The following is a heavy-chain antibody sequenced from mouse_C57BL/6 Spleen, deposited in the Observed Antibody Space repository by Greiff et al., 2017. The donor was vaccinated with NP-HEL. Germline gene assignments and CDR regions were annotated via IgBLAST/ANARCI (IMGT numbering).Heavy chain of an antibody. J-gene: IGHJ2*01. CDR2: IYPGNSDT. V-gene: IGHV1-5*01. Sequence: VQLQQSGIVLARPGASVKMSCKTSGYTFTSYWMHWVKQRPGQGLEWIGAIYPGNSDTSYNQKFKGKAKLTAVTSASTAYMELSSLTNEDSAVYYCTRGGKTYGSSLFDYWGQGTTLTVSS. D-gene: IGHD1-1*01. CDR3: TRGGKTYGSSLFDY. CDR1: GYTFTSYW.